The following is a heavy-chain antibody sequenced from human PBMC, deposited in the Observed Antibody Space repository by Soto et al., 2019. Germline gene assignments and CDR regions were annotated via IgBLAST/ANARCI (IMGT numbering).Heavy chain of an antibody. D-gene: IGHD5-12*01. Sequence: EVQLLESGGGLVQPGGSLRLSCAASGFTFSNYAMTWVRQAPGKGLEWVSAISGSGGSTYYADSVKGRFTISRDNSKNTLYLQMDSLRAEYTAVYYRANPPPTMESTIYYYYGMDVWGQGTTVTVSS. J-gene: IGHJ6*02. V-gene: IGHV3-23*01. CDR2: ISGSGGST. CDR3: ANPPPTMESTIYYYYGMDV. CDR1: GFTFSNYA.